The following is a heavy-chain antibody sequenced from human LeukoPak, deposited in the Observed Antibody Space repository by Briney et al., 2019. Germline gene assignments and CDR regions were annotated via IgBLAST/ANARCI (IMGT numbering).Heavy chain of an antibody. D-gene: IGHD6-19*01. CDR1: GFTFSSYS. V-gene: IGHV3-21*01. CDR2: ISSSSSYI. J-gene: IGHJ4*02. CDR3: ARDSGIAVAGTR. Sequence: GSLRLSCAASGFTFSSYSMNWVRQAPGKGLEWVSSISSSSSYIYYADSVKGRFTISRDNAKNSLYLQMNSLRAEDTAVYYCARDSGIAVAGTRWGQGTLVTVSS.